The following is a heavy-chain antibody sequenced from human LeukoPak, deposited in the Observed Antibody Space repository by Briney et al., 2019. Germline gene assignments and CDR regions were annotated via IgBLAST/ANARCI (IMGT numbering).Heavy chain of an antibody. CDR2: FDSEDGET. V-gene: IGHV1-24*01. CDR3: ATVPLSRDILTGYYRTEYYFDY. CDR1: GYTLTELS. Sequence: ASVKVSCKVSGYTLTELSMHWVRQAPGKGLEWMGGFDSEDGETIYAQKFQGRVTMTEDTSTDTAYMELSSLRSEDTAVYYCATVPLSRDILTGYYRTEYYFDYWGQGTLVTVSS. J-gene: IGHJ4*02. D-gene: IGHD3-9*01.